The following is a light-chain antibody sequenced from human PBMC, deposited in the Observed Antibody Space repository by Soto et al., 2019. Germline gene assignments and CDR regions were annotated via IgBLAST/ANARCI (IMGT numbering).Light chain of an antibody. Sequence: DITITQSPSSLSASVGDRVTITCRASQGINNYLAWYQQKPGKVPKLLIYAASTLQSGVSSRFSGSGSGTDFTLTISRLQPEDVATYYCQQYNSAPWTFGQGTKVEIK. CDR3: QQYNSAPWT. J-gene: IGKJ1*01. V-gene: IGKV1-27*01. CDR2: AAS. CDR1: QGINNY.